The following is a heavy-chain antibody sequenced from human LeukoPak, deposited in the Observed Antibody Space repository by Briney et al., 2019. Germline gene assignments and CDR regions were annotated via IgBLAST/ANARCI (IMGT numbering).Heavy chain of an antibody. CDR3: ARDRGSWEYYFDY. Sequence: PGGSLRLSCAASGFTFSSYSMSWVRQAPGKGLEWVANIKQDGSEKYYVDSVKGRFTISRDNAKNSLYLQMNSLRAEDTAVYYCARDRGSWEYYFDYWGQGTLVTVSS. CDR2: IKQDGSEK. D-gene: IGHD1-26*01. J-gene: IGHJ4*02. CDR1: GFTFSSYS. V-gene: IGHV3-7*01.